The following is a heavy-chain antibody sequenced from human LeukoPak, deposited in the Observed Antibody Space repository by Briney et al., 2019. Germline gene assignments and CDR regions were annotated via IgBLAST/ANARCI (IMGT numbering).Heavy chain of an antibody. CDR2: ISAYNGNT. V-gene: IGHV1-18*01. CDR3: ARNGDSSSWYWDYFDY. D-gene: IGHD6-13*01. J-gene: IGHJ4*02. Sequence: ASVKVSCKASGYTFTSYGISWVRQAPGQGLEWMGWISAYNGNTNYAQRLQGRVTMTTDTSTSTAHMELTGLRSDDTAVYYCARNGDSSSWYWDYFDYWGQGTLVTVSS. CDR1: GYTFTSYG.